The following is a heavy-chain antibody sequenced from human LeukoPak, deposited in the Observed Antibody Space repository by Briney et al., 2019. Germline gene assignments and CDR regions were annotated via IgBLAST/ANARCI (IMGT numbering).Heavy chain of an antibody. CDR3: ARHVRGSAFDP. V-gene: IGHV4-39*01. D-gene: IGHD3-10*01. CDR1: GVSISSSSYY. CDR2: IYYGGTT. J-gene: IGHJ5*02. Sequence: PSETLSLTCTVSGVSISSSSYYWGWVRQPPGKGLEWIGTIYYGGTTYYNPSLKSRVTISVDTSNNQLSLKLSSVTAADTALYYCARHVRGSAFDPWGQGTLVIVSS.